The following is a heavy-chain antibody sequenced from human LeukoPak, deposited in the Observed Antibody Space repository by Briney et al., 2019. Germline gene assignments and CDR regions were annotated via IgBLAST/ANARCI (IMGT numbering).Heavy chain of an antibody. V-gene: IGHV3-64D*06. CDR1: GFTFSSYA. CDR2: ISSNGGST. J-gene: IGHJ3*02. Sequence: GGSLRLSCSASGFTFSSYAMRWVRQAPGKGLEYVSAISSNGGSTCYADSVKGRFTISRDNSKNTLYLQMSSLRAEDTAVYYCVKDGITMVRGRGIDIWGQGTMVTVSS. D-gene: IGHD3-10*01. CDR3: VKDGITMVRGRGIDI.